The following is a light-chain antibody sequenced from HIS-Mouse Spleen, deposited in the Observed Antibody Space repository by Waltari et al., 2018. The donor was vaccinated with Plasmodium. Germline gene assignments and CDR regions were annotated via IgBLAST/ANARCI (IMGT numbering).Light chain of an antibody. CDR2: AAS. V-gene: IGKV1D-8*02. J-gene: IGKJ2*01. Sequence: AIWLTQSPSLLSASTGDGVTISCRMSQGISCYLAWYQQKPGKAPELLIYAASTLQSGVPSRFSGSGSGTDFTLTISCLQSEDFATYYCQQYYSFPYTFGQGTKLEIK. CDR1: QGISCY. CDR3: QQYYSFPYT.